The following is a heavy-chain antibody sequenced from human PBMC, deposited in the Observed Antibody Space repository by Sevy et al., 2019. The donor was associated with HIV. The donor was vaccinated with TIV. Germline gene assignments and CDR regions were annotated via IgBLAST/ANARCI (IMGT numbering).Heavy chain of an antibody. Sequence: GESLKISCAASGFTFGSYNMNWVRQAPGKGLEWVSSISSSSNYIYYADSMKGRFTISRDNAKNSLYVQMNSLRAEDTAVYYCARVVAYCSGGSCFPGYYYGMDVWGQGTTVTVSS. CDR1: GFTFGSYN. CDR2: ISSSSNYI. CDR3: ARVVAYCSGGSCFPGYYYGMDV. D-gene: IGHD2-15*01. V-gene: IGHV3-21*01. J-gene: IGHJ6*02.